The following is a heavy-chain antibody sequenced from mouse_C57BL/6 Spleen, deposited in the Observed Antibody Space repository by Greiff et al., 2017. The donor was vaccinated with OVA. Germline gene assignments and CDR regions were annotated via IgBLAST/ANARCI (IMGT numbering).Heavy chain of an antibody. CDR2: IWSGGST. Sequence: VQLQQSGPGLVQPSQSLSITCTVSGFSLTSYGVHWVRQSPGKGLEWLGVIWSGGSTDYNAAFISRLSISKDNSKSQVFFKMNSLQADDTAIYYCARSTMIISYAMDDWGQGTSVTVSS. CDR1: GFSLTSYG. CDR3: ARSTMIISYAMDD. J-gene: IGHJ4*01. V-gene: IGHV2-2*01. D-gene: IGHD2-4*01.